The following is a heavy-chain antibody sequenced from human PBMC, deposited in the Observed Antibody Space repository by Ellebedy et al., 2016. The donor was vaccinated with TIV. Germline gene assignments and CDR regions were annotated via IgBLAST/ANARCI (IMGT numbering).Heavy chain of an antibody. CDR1: GFTFSRYA. J-gene: IGHJ4*02. CDR3: AKRGANWLPSDY. CDR2: ISGSGDRT. V-gene: IGHV3-23*01. D-gene: IGHD5-12*01. Sequence: GESLKISXAASGFTFSRYAMSWVRQAPGKGLEWVSAISGSGDRTYYADSVKGRFTISRDNSKNTVYLQMNSLGVEDTAVYFCAKRGANWLPSDYWGQGTLVTVSS.